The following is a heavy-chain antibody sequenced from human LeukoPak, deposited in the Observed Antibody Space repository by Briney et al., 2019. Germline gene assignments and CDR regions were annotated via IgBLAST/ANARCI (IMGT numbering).Heavy chain of an antibody. CDR2: ISYDGSNK. J-gene: IGHJ6*03. V-gene: IGHV3-30*01. CDR1: GFTFSSYA. CDR3: ARDGVSLSRYYYYYMDV. D-gene: IGHD2/OR15-2a*01. Sequence: SGGSLRLSCAASGFTFSSYAMHWVRQAPGKGLEWVAVISYDGSNKYYADSVEGRFTISRDNSKNTLYLQMNSLRAEDTAVYYCARDGVSLSRYYYYYMDVWGKGTTVTVSS.